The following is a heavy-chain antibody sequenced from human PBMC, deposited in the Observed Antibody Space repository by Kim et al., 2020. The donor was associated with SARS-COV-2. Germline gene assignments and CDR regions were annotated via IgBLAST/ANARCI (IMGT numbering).Heavy chain of an antibody. D-gene: IGHD3-10*01. J-gene: IGHJ4*02. V-gene: IGHV3-30*01. Sequence: DSVKGRFTISRDNSKNTLYLQMNSRRAEDTAVYYCARDRGYGSGSYYFDYWGQGTLVTVSS. CDR3: ARDRGYGSGSYYFDY.